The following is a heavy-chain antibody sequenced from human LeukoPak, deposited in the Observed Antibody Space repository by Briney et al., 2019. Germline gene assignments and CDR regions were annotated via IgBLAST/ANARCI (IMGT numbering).Heavy chain of an antibody. CDR1: GFTFSDYY. V-gene: IGHV3-11*03. Sequence: GGSLRLSCADSGFTFSDYYMSWIRQAPGKGLEWVSYISSSSSYTNYADSVKGRFTISRDNAKNSLYLQMNSLRAEDTAVYYCASVWFGQRDYWGQGTLVTVSS. CDR3: ASVWFGQRDY. D-gene: IGHD3-10*01. J-gene: IGHJ4*02. CDR2: ISSSSSYT.